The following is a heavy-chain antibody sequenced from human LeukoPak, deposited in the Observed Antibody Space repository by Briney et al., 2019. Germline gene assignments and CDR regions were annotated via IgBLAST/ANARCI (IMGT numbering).Heavy chain of an antibody. J-gene: IGHJ4*02. CDR2: IEKDGGEK. V-gene: IGHV3-7*04. CDR3: VGGAGWQSDY. CDR1: GFTFSSYW. D-gene: IGHD2-15*01. Sequence: GGSLRLSCVASGFTFSSYWMNWVRQAPGKGPEWGANIEKDGGEKNYVDSVKGRFTISRDNATSSVYLQMNNLRAEDTAVYYCVGGAGWQSDYWGQGTPVAVSS.